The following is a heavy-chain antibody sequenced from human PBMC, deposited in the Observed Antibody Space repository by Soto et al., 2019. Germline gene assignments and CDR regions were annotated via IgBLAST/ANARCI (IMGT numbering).Heavy chain of an antibody. CDR3: SRQGITGNRRGFDY. J-gene: IGHJ4*02. CDR1: GGSISSYY. Sequence: PSETLSLTCTVSGGSISSYYWSWIRQPPGKGLEWIGYIYYSGSTNYNPSLKSRVTVSVDTSKNQFSLKLSSVTAADTAVYYCSRQGITGNRRGFDYWGQGTLVTVSS. CDR2: IYYSGST. V-gene: IGHV4-59*08. D-gene: IGHD1-20*01.